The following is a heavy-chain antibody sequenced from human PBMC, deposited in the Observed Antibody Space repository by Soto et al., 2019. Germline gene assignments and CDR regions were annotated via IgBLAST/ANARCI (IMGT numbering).Heavy chain of an antibody. CDR3: ARARSHYYDRSAERAFDI. CDR2: IIPLFGTT. V-gene: IGHV1-69*01. Sequence: QVQLVQSGAEVKKPGSSVKVSCKASGGTFNNYAISWVRQAPGQGLEWMGGIIPLFGTTNYAQKFQGRVTITADESTSTAYMELSSLRSEDTAFYYCARARSHYYDRSAERAFDIWGQGTMVTVSS. D-gene: IGHD3-22*01. CDR1: GGTFNNYA. J-gene: IGHJ3*02.